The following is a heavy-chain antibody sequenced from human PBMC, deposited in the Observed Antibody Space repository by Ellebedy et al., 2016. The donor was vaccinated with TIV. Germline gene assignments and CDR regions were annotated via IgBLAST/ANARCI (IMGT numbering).Heavy chain of an antibody. Sequence: GGSLRLSXAASGFTFSSYAMSWVRQAPGKGLEWVSAISGSGGSTYYADSVKGRFTISRDNSKNTLYLQMNSLRAEDTAVYYCARGYCSGGSCSGLDYWGQGTLVTVSS. V-gene: IGHV3-23*01. CDR2: ISGSGGST. D-gene: IGHD2-15*01. CDR3: ARGYCSGGSCSGLDY. J-gene: IGHJ4*02. CDR1: GFTFSSYA.